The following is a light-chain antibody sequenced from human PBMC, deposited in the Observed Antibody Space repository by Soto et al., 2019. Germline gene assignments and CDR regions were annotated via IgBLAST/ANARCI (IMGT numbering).Light chain of an antibody. J-gene: IGKJ5*01. CDR1: QSVSSSY. CDR3: QQYGRSIT. Sequence: ESVLTQSPVTLSLSPGERATLSCRASQSVSSSYLAWYQQKPGQAPRLLIHGASSRATGIPDRFSGSGSGTDFTLTISRLENEDFAVYYCQQYGRSITLGQGTRLEIK. CDR2: GAS. V-gene: IGKV3-20*01.